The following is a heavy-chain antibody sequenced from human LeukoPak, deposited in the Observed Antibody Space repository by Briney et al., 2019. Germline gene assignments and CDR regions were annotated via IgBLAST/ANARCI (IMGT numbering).Heavy chain of an antibody. CDR2: ISYDGSDK. CDR3: ARAPVIEWFIDY. J-gene: IGHJ4*02. V-gene: IGHV3-30*04. Sequence: GGSLRLSCTASGFTFSNYSIHWVRQAPGKGLEWVAVISYDGSDKYYADSVKGRFTISRDNSKNTLYLQMSSLRAEDTAVYYCARAPVIEWFIDYWGQGTLVTVSS. D-gene: IGHD3-3*01. CDR1: GFTFSNYS.